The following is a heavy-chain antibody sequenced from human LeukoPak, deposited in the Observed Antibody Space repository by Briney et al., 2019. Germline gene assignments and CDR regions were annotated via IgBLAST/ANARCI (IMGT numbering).Heavy chain of an antibody. CDR2: IYYSGST. Sequence: SETLSLTCTVSGGSISSSSYYWGWIRQPPGKGLEWIGSIYYSGSTYYNPSLKSRVTISVDTSKNQFSLKLSSVTAADTAVYYCARRRGSESEYYFDYWGQGTLVTVSS. CDR3: ARRRGSESEYYFDY. V-gene: IGHV4-39*01. CDR1: GGSISSSSYY. J-gene: IGHJ4*02. D-gene: IGHD3-10*01.